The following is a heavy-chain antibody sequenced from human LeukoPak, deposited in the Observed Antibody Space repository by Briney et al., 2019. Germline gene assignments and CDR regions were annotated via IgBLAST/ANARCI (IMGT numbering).Heavy chain of an antibody. V-gene: IGHV4-59*01. CDR2: MKFNAET. D-gene: IGHD2-21*02. CDR3: ARAPPRRCPGNDCYPIFDF. CDR1: GDSIISSY. Sequence: SETLSLTCTVSGDSIISSYWSWIRQPPGKGLEWIAYMKFNAETDYNPPLKSRVTISLDTSKNQFSLILNSVTTADTAVYYCARAPPRRCPGNDCYPIFDFWGQGPLVTVSS. J-gene: IGHJ4*02.